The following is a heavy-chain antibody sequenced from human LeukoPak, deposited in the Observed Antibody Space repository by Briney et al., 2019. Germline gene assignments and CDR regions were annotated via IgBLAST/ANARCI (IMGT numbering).Heavy chain of an antibody. CDR3: ARNRRDGFHDAFDI. J-gene: IGHJ3*02. CDR1: GFTFSSYS. V-gene: IGHV3-48*01. Sequence: GGSLRLSCAASGFTFSSYSMNWVRQAPGKGLEWVSYISSSSTIYYADSVKGRFTISRDNAKNSLYLQMNSLRAEDTAVYYCARNRRDGFHDAFDIWGQGTMVTVSS. D-gene: IGHD5-24*01. CDR2: ISSSSTI.